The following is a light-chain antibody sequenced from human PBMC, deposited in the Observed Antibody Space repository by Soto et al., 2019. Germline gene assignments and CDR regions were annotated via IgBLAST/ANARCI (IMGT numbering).Light chain of an antibody. CDR2: DVT. Sequence: QSALTQPASVSGSPGQSITISCTGTSSDVGGYNDVSWYQQHPGKAPKLMIYDVTNRPSGVSNRFSGYKSGNTASLTISGIQAEDEADYYCSSYTSSSTVVFGGGTKLTVL. V-gene: IGLV2-14*01. J-gene: IGLJ2*01. CDR3: SSYTSSSTVV. CDR1: SSDVGGYND.